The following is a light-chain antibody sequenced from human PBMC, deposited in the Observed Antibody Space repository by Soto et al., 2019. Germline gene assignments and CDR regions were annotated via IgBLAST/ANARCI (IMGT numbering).Light chain of an antibody. CDR1: ISDVGNYNY. CDR2: EVT. J-gene: IGLJ1*01. CDR3: SSYTSTSTLFV. V-gene: IGLV2-14*01. Sequence: QSPLTQPSSVSGSPGQSITISCTGAISDVGNYNYVSWFQQHPGKAPKLLIYEVTTRPSGVSNRFSGSKYGDTASLTISGLQAEDEADYFCSSYTSTSTLFVFGTGTKVTVL.